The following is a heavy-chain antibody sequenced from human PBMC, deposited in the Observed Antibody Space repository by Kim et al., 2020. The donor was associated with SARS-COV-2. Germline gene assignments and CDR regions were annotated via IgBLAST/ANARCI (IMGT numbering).Heavy chain of an antibody. J-gene: IGHJ6*03. CDR3: ARQDWNYYMDV. D-gene: IGHD1-1*01. Sequence: SETLSLTCTVSGGSISSHYWSWIRQPPGMGLEWIGYIYYSGTTNYNSSPKSRVTISVDTSKNQFSLKLSSVTAADTAEYYCARQDWNYYMDVWGKGTTVTVSS. CDR2: IYYSGTT. CDR1: GGSISSHY. V-gene: IGHV4-59*08.